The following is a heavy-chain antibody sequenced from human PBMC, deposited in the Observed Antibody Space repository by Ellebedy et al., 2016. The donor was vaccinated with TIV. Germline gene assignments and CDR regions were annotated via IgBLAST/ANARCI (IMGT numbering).Heavy chain of an antibody. J-gene: IGHJ4*02. CDR2: INAGNGNT. D-gene: IGHD1-26*01. CDR1: GYTFTSYA. V-gene: IGHV1-3*01. CDR3: ARVKWELPFDY. Sequence: AASVKVSCKASGYTFTSYAMHWVRQAPGQGLEWMGWINAGNGNTKYSQKFQGRVTITRDTSASTAYMELSSLRSEDTAVYYCARVKWELPFDYWGQGTLVTVSA.